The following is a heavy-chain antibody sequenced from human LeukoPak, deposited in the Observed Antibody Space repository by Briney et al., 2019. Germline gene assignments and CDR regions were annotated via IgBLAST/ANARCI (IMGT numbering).Heavy chain of an antibody. Sequence: ASVKVSCKASGYTFTGYYMHWVRQAPGQGLEWMGWINPNSGGTNYAQKFQGRVTMTRDTSISTAYMELSRLRSDDTAVYYCAREGEPAAIRWEYNWFDPWGQGTLVTVSS. CDR2: INPNSGGT. D-gene: IGHD2-2*02. V-gene: IGHV1-2*02. J-gene: IGHJ5*02. CDR3: AREGEPAAIRWEYNWFDP. CDR1: GYTFTGYY.